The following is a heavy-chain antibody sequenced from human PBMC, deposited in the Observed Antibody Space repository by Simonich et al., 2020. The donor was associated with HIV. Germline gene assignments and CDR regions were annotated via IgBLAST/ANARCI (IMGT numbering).Heavy chain of an antibody. CDR1: GYSFTAYY. CDR3: ARGLTGYAFDI. J-gene: IGHJ3*02. Sequence: QVQLVQSGAEVKKPGASVKVSCKASGYSFTAYYIHWLRQAPGQGLEWMGRNNPNIGGKNSAQNFQGRVTMTRDTSISTAYMELSRLRSDDTAVYYCARGLTGYAFDIWGQGTMVTVSS. V-gene: IGHV1-2*06. D-gene: IGHD7-27*01. CDR2: NNPNIGGK.